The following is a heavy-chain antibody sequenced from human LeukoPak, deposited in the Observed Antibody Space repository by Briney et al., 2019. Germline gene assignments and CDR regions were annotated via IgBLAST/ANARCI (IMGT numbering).Heavy chain of an antibody. V-gene: IGHV2-26*01. J-gene: IGHJ4*02. CDR1: GISLSNGGMG. D-gene: IGHD3-16*02. CDR3: ARMGDYVWGSYRFHFDY. Sequence: SGPVLVKPTETLTLTCTVPGISLSNGGMGVGLIRHPPGKALEWLAHDFWNDEKSYSTSLKSRLTISKDASKSQVVLTMTNMDPVDTATYYCARMGDYVWGSYRFHFDYWGQGTLVTVSS. CDR2: DFWNDEK.